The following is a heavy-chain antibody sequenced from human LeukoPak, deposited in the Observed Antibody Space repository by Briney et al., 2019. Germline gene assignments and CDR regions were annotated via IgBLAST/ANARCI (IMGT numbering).Heavy chain of an antibody. CDR2: INPNSGGT. D-gene: IGHD6-13*01. J-gene: IGHJ3*02. V-gene: IGHV1-2*02. CDR1: GYTFTGYY. Sequence: ASVKVSCKASGYTFTGYYMHWVRQAPGQGLEWMGWINPNSGGTNYAQKFQGRVTMTRDTSISTAYMELSRLRSDDTAVYYCARAKIAAVKAFDIWGQGTMVTVSS. CDR3: ARAKIAAVKAFDI.